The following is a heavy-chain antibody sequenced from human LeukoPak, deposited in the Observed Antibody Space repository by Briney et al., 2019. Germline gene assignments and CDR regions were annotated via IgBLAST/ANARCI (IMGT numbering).Heavy chain of an antibody. CDR2: INPDGDER. D-gene: IGHD3-16*01. CDR1: KFSFSSYW. J-gene: IGHJ6*03. Sequence: GGSLRLSCAASKFSFSSYWMTWVRQAPGKGLEWVANINPDGDERYYVDSLKGRFTILRDNAKSSLYLQMNSLRVEDTAVYYCARIGGGFYNYYMDVWGKGTTVTVSS. V-gene: IGHV3-7*02. CDR3: ARIGGGFYNYYMDV.